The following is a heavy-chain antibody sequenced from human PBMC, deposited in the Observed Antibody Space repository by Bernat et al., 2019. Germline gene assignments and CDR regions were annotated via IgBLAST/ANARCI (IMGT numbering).Heavy chain of an antibody. CDR1: GITFSAFG. CDR3: ARDFPGTAVQGQPPAS. J-gene: IGHJ5*02. Sequence: QVQVVESGGGVVQPGRSLRLSCAVSGITFSAFGMHWVRQAPGKGLEWVAVIIHDGSNAYYAESVKGRFTISRDNSKSTLYLQMNSLRAEDTAVYYCARDFPGTAVQGQPPASWGQGTLVTVSS. D-gene: IGHD3-10*01. CDR2: IIHDGSNA. V-gene: IGHV3-33*05.